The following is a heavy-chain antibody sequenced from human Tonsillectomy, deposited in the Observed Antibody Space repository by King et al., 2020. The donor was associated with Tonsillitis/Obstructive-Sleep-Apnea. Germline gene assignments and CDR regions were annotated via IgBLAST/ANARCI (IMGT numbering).Heavy chain of an antibody. J-gene: IGHJ4*02. CDR1: GGSISGTNW. D-gene: IGHD7-27*01. V-gene: IGHV4-4*02. CDR2: IYHSGTP. CDR3: TRAAPATGDFDC. Sequence: VQLQESGPGLVKPSGTLSLTFAVSGGSISGTNWWSWVRQPPGKGLEWIGEIYHSGTPNYNPSLKSRVTISVDKSKNQFSLKLSSVTAADTAVYYCTRAAPATGDFDCWGQGTLVTVSS.